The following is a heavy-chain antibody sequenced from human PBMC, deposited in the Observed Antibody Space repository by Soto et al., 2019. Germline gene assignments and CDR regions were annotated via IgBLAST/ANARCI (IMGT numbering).Heavy chain of an antibody. Sequence: GGSLRLSCEASRFRFSDYYMSWVRQAPGKGLEWVPFISSSGTTIYYADSVKGRFTISRDNAKNSLFLQMNSLRVEDTAVYYCASSEGNYYYYGMDVWGQGTTVTVSS. J-gene: IGHJ6*02. CDR1: RFRFSDYY. V-gene: IGHV3-11*01. CDR3: ASSEGNYYYYGMDV. CDR2: ISSSGTTI.